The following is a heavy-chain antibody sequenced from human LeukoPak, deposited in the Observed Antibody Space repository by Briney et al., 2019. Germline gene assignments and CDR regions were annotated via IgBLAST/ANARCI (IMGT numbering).Heavy chain of an antibody. CDR3: ARSRGFFDY. CDR1: GGSISSSYS. V-gene: IGHV4-39*07. CDR2: IYYSGST. D-gene: IGHD3-16*01. J-gene: IGHJ4*02. Sequence: SETLSLTCTVSGGSISSSYSWGWIRQPPGKGLEWIGNIYYSGSTYYNSSLKSRVTISVDTSKNQFSLKLSSVTAADTAVYYCARSRGFFDYWGQGTLVTVSS.